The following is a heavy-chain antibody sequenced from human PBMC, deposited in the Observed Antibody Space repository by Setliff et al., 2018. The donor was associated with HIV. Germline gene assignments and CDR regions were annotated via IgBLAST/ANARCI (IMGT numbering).Heavy chain of an antibody. Sequence: SETLSLTCTVSGGFISNYYWRWIRQPPGKGLEWIGYIYTSGSTNYNPSLYSRVTISVDTSKNQFSLKLSSVTAADTAVYYCARHIAVAGTHYYFYGMDVWGQGTTVTVSS. CDR1: GGFISNYY. CDR2: IYTSGST. CDR3: ARHIAVAGTHYYFYGMDV. D-gene: IGHD6-19*01. V-gene: IGHV4-4*09. J-gene: IGHJ6*02.